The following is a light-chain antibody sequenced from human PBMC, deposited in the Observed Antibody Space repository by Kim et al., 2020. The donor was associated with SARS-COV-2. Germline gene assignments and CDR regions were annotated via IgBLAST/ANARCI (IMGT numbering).Light chain of an antibody. CDR3: QAWDSSTYV. J-gene: IGLJ1*01. Sequence: VSPGQTASITCSGVKLGDKYACWYQQKPGQSPVLVIYQDSKRPSGIPERFSGSNSGNTATLTISGTQAMDEADYYCQAWDSSTYVFGTGTKVTVL. CDR1: KLGDKY. CDR2: QDS. V-gene: IGLV3-1*01.